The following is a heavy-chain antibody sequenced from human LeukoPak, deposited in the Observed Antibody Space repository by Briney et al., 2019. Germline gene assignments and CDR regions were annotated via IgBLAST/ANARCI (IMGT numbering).Heavy chain of an antibody. D-gene: IGHD5-24*01. J-gene: IGHJ3*02. CDR3: ARDGYNPVAFDI. Sequence: SETLSLTCTVSGGSISSYYWSWIRQPPGKGLEWIGYIYRVGTTFYNPSLKSRVLISVDTSKNQFSLRLNSVTAADTAVYYCARDGYNPVAFDIWGQGTMVTVSS. V-gene: IGHV4-4*08. CDR2: IYRVGTT. CDR1: GGSISSYY.